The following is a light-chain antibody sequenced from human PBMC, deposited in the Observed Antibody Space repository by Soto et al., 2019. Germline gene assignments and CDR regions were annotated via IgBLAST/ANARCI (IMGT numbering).Light chain of an antibody. Sequence: EIVLTQSPGTLSLSPGERATLSCRASQSISSSYLAWYQQKPGRATRLLIYGASSRATGIPDRFSGSGSGTDFTLTISRLEPEDFAVYYCQQYGGSPPYTFGQGTKLEIK. CDR3: QQYGGSPPYT. V-gene: IGKV3-20*01. CDR2: GAS. J-gene: IGKJ2*01. CDR1: QSISSSY.